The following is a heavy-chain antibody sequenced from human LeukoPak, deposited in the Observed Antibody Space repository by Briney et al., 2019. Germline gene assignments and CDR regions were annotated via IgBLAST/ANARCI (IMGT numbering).Heavy chain of an antibody. CDR2: ISAYNGNT. CDR1: GYTFTSYG. V-gene: IGHV1-18*01. J-gene: IGHJ6*02. Sequence: ASVKVSCKASGYTFTSYGISWVRQAPGQGLEWMGWISAYNGNTNYAQKLQGRVTMTTDTSTSTAYMELRSLKSDDTAVYYCARSYSSSWYSGYYYYGMDVWGQGTTVTVSS. D-gene: IGHD6-13*01. CDR3: ARSYSSSWYSGYYYYGMDV.